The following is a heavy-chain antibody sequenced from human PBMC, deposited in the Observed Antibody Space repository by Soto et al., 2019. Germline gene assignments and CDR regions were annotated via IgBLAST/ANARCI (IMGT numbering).Heavy chain of an antibody. D-gene: IGHD3-3*01. CDR3: AKNGDFWSWGMDV. Sequence: XGSLRLSCSASGFTFSTYAMTWVRQAPGKGLEWVSIIISSGDATYYLDSVKGRFTISRDNSRNTLHLQMNSLRAEDAAVYFCAKNGDFWSWGMDVWGQGTTVTV. J-gene: IGHJ6*02. CDR2: IISSGDAT. V-gene: IGHV3-23*01. CDR1: GFTFSTYA.